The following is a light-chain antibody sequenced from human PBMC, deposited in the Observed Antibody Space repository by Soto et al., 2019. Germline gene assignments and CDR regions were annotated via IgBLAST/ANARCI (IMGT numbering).Light chain of an antibody. CDR1: QSVSSY. Sequence: EIVFTQSPATLSLSPGERATLSFWASQSVSSYLAWYQQKPGQAPRLLIYGASTRATGIPARFSGSGSGTEFTLTISSLQSEDFAVYYCQQYNNWWTFGQGTKVDIK. V-gene: IGKV3-15*01. CDR3: QQYNNWWT. CDR2: GAS. J-gene: IGKJ1*01.